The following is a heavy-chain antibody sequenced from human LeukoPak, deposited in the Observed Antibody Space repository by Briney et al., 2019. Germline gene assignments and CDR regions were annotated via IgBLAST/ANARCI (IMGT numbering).Heavy chain of an antibody. Sequence: PSETLSLTCTVSGGSISSSSYYWGWIRQPPGKGLEWIGSIYYSGSTYYNPSLKSRVTISVDTSKNQFSLKLSSVTAADTAVYYCARAKESRLRYFDWLLSRFDYWGQGTLVTVSS. CDR3: ARAKESRLRYFDWLLSRFDY. D-gene: IGHD3-9*01. CDR1: GGSISSSSYY. CDR2: IYYSGST. J-gene: IGHJ4*02. V-gene: IGHV4-39*01.